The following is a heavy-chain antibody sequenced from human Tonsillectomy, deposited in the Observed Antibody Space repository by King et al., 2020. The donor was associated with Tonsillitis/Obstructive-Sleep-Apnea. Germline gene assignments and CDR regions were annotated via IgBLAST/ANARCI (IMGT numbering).Heavy chain of an antibody. CDR1: GFTFSRYS. D-gene: IGHD2-2*02. Sequence: DVQLVESGGGLVQPGGSLRLSCAASGFTFSRYSMNGVRQAPGRGLEWVSYISSSSSTIYYADSGGGRFTMSRDDAKNSLYLQMSSLREEDTAVYYCARGPAVVPAAIYWYFDLWGRGTLVTVSS. CDR3: ARGPAVVPAAIYWYFDL. CDR2: ISSSSSTI. J-gene: IGHJ2*01. V-gene: IGHV3-48*02.